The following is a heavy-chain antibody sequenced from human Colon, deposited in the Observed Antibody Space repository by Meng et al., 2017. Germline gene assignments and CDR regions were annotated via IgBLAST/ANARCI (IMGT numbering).Heavy chain of an antibody. V-gene: IGHV2-5*02. J-gene: IGHJ4*02. Sequence: QITLQETGPALVKPTQTVTPTCTFSGFSLTTSGASVAWIRQPPGEALEWLALIYWDDDKRYSPSLKNRLAITKDTSKNQVVLTMTNMDPMDTGTYYCAHSPQGYFDYWGPGTLVTVSS. CDR2: IYWDDDK. CDR1: GFSLTTSGAS. CDR3: AHSPQGYFDY.